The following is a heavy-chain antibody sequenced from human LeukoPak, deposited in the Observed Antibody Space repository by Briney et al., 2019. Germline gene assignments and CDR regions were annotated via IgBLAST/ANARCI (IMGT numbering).Heavy chain of an antibody. Sequence: GGSLRLSCAASGFTFSSYSMNWVRQAPGKGLEWVSSISSSSSYIYYADSVMGRFTISRDNAKNSLHLQMNSLRAEDTAVYYCARATTGGVDYFDYWGQGTLVTVSS. CDR1: GFTFSSYS. D-gene: IGHD1-26*01. V-gene: IGHV3-21*01. J-gene: IGHJ4*02. CDR3: ARATTGGVDYFDY. CDR2: ISSSSSYI.